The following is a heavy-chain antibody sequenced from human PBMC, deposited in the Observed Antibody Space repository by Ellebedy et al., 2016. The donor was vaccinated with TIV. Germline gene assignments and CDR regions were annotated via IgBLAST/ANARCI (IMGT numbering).Heavy chain of an antibody. D-gene: IGHD5-18*01. CDR1: GGSISSYH. J-gene: IGHJ4*02. Sequence: MPSETLSLTCAVSGGSISSYHWNWIRQPPGKELEWLGNILYSGRTTYNPSPKSRVTISGDTSKNQISLKLNSVTAADTAVFYCASGFSYGLLDYWGQGTLVAVSS. CDR2: ILYSGRT. V-gene: IGHV4-59*01. CDR3: ASGFSYGLLDY.